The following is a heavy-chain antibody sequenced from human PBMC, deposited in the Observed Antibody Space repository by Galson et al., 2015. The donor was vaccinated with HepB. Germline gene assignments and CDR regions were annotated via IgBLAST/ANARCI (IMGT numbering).Heavy chain of an antibody. CDR1: GFTFDDYA. Sequence: SLRLSCAASGFTFDDYAMHWVRQAPGKGLEWVSGITWNSGSISYADSVKGRFTISRDNAKHSLYLQMNSLRPEDTALYFCAKDDSSAWSSAGSWGRGTLVTVSS. J-gene: IGHJ5*02. CDR3: AKDDSSAWSSAGS. D-gene: IGHD6-19*01. CDR2: ITWNSGSI. V-gene: IGHV3-9*01.